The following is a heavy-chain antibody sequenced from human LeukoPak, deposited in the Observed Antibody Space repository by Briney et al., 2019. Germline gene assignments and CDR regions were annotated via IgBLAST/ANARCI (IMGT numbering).Heavy chain of an antibody. CDR2: ISSSSSYI. D-gene: IGHD6-19*01. Sequence: TGGSLRLSCAASGFTFSSYSMNWVRQAPGKGLEWVSSISSSSSYIYYADSVKGRFTISRDNAKNSLFLQMNSLRAEDTAVYYCARDSVAGTGAPYWGQGTLVTVSS. V-gene: IGHV3-21*01. CDR3: ARDSVAGTGAPY. J-gene: IGHJ4*02. CDR1: GFTFSSYS.